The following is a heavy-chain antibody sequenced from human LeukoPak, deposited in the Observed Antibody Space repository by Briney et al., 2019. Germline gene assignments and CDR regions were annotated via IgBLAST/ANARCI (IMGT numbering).Heavy chain of an antibody. CDR1: GGSISSYY. J-gene: IGHJ2*01. CDR3: ARVFHSYWYFDL. D-gene: IGHD4-11*01. Sequence: SQTLSLTCTVSGGSISSYYWSWIRQPPGKGLEWIGYIYYSGSTNYNPSLKSRVTISVDTSKNQFSLKLSSVTAADTAVYYCARVFHSYWYFDLWGRGTLVTVSS. V-gene: IGHV4-59*01. CDR2: IYYSGST.